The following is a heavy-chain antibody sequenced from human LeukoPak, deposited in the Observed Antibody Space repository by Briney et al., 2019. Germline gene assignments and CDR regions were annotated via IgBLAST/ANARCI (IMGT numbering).Heavy chain of an antibody. V-gene: IGHV3-7*01. J-gene: IGHJ4*02. CDR1: GFTFSYHW. CDR2: IKNDGAVK. Sequence: GGSLRLSCAASGFTFSYHWMTWVRQAPGKGLEWVANIKNDGAVKNYADSVKGRFTISRDNAKNSLYLQMNSLRAEDTAVYYCAKDSYSKGDFWGQGVLVTVSS. D-gene: IGHD6-13*01. CDR3: AKDSYSKGDF.